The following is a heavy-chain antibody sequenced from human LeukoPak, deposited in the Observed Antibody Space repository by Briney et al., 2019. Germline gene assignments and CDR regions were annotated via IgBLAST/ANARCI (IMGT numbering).Heavy chain of an antibody. CDR1: GYSFTSYW. J-gene: IGHJ4*02. D-gene: IGHD6-6*01. V-gene: IGHV5-51*01. CDR3: ARERSSQGYFDF. CDR2: NYPDDSDT. Sequence: GESLKISCKGSGYSFTSYWIGWVRQMPGKGLEWMGINYPDDSDTRYSPSFQGRVTISADKSISTAYLQWSSLKASDTAMYYCARERSSQGYFDFWGQGTLVTVSS.